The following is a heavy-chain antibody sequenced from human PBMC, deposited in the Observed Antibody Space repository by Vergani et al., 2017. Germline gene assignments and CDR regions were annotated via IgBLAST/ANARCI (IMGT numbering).Heavy chain of an antibody. V-gene: IGHV3-9*01. CDR3: AKDGRRWGSGSSNDY. CDR1: GFSFDDYG. Sequence: EVQVVESGGGLVQPGRSLRLSCAASGFSFDDYGMHWGRQAPGRGLEWVSGISWNSNSIGYADSVKGRFTISRDNARNSLYLEMNSLRPEDTALYYCAKDGRRWGSGSSNDYWGQGTLVTVSS. CDR2: ISWNSNSI. J-gene: IGHJ4*02. D-gene: IGHD3-10*01.